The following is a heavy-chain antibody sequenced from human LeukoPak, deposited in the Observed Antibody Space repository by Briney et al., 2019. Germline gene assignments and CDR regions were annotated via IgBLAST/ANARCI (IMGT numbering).Heavy chain of an antibody. Sequence: GGSLRLSCAASGFTFSSYSMNWVRQAPGKGLEWVSSISSSSSYIYYADSVKGRFTISRDNAKNSLYLQMNSLRAEDTAVYYCARGKQQLVRALDYWGQGTLVTVSS. CDR2: ISSSSSYI. CDR3: ARGKQQLVRALDY. V-gene: IGHV3-21*01. CDR1: GFTFSSYS. J-gene: IGHJ4*02. D-gene: IGHD6-13*01.